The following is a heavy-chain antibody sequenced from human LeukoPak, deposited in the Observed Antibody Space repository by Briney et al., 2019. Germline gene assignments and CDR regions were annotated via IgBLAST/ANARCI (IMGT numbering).Heavy chain of an antibody. CDR1: GGTFSSYT. CDR3: ARGPLTYYYDSSGYYGVY. J-gene: IGHJ4*02. D-gene: IGHD3-22*01. Sequence: ASVKVSCKASGGTFSSYTINWVRQATGQGLEWMGWMNPNSGNTGYAQKFQGRVTMTRNTSISAAYMGLSSLRSEDTAVYYCARGPLTYYYDSSGYYGVYWGQGTLVTVSS. V-gene: IGHV1-8*02. CDR2: MNPNSGNT.